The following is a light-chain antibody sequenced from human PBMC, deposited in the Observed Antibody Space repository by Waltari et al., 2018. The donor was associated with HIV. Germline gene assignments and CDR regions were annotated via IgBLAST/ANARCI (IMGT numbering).Light chain of an antibody. J-gene: IGLJ2*01. CDR3: LLSSGGTWL. CDR1: IGKVTSGHH. CDR2: DTT. V-gene: IGLV7-46*01. Sequence: QTVVTQDPSLTVSPGETVTLTCCSNIGKVTSGHHPYWLQQKPGQAPQTLIYDTTNKHSWTPARFSGSLLGGKAALTLSGAQPEDEADYYCLLSSGGTWLFGGGTKLTVL.